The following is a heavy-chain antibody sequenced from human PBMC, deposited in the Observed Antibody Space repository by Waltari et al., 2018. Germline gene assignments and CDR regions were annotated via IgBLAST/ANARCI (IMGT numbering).Heavy chain of an antibody. CDR2: INHSGST. J-gene: IGHJ5*02. V-gene: IGHV4-34*01. CDR1: GGSFSGYY. Sequence: QVQLQQWGAGLLKPSETLSLTCAVYGGSFSGYYWSWIRQPPGKGLEWIGEINHSGSTNDNPSRKRRVTISVDTSKNQFALKLSSVTAADTAVYYCARGQFGIQLWFAPNWFDPWGQGTLVTVSS. D-gene: IGHD5-18*01. CDR3: ARGQFGIQLWFAPNWFDP.